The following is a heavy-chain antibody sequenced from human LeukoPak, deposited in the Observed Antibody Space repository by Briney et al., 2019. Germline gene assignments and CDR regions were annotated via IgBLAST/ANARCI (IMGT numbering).Heavy chain of an antibody. Sequence: ASVKFSCKASGYTFTSYYMHWVRQAPGQGLEWMGIINPSGGSTSYAQKFQGRVTMTRDTSTSTVYMELSSLRSEDTAVYYCARCIPEQQLVDYWGQGTLVTVSS. V-gene: IGHV1-46*01. CDR2: INPSGGST. CDR1: GYTFTSYY. D-gene: IGHD6-13*01. CDR3: ARCIPEQQLVDY. J-gene: IGHJ4*02.